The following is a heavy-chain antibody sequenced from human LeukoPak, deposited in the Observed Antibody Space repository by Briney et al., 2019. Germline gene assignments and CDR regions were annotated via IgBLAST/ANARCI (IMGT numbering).Heavy chain of an antibody. V-gene: IGHV4-59*12. D-gene: IGHD3-22*01. J-gene: IGHJ4*02. CDR3: ARARYYYDSSGYYYDFDY. Sequence: SETLSLTCTVSGGSINSYYWSWIRQPPGKGLEWIGYIHYSGSTDYNPSLKSRVTISVDTSKNQFSLKLSSVTAADTAVYYCARARYYYDSSGYYYDFDYWGQGTLVTVSS. CDR1: GGSINSYY. CDR2: IHYSGST.